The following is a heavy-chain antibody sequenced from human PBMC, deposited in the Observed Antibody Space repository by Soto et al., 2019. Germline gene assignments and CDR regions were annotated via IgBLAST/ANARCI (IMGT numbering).Heavy chain of an antibody. D-gene: IGHD3-10*01. J-gene: IGHJ4*02. CDR2: ISGSGGST. V-gene: IGHV3-23*01. Sequence: GGSLRLSCAASGFTFSGYAMIWVRQAPGKGLEWVSAISGSGGSTYYADSVKGRFTISRDNSKNTLYLQMNSLRAEDTAVYYCAKSQRITMVRGEKAYWGQGTLVTVSS. CDR3: AKSQRITMVRGEKAY. CDR1: GFTFSGYA.